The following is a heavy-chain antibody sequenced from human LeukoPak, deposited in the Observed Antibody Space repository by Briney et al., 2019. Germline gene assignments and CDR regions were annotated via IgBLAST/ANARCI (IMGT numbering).Heavy chain of an antibody. J-gene: IGHJ6*03. CDR1: GGSISSYY. D-gene: IGHD2-15*01. V-gene: IGHV4-34*01. Sequence: SETLSLTCTVSGGSISSYYWGWIRQPPGKGLEWIGEINHSGSTNYNPSLKSRVTISVDTSKNQFSLKLSSVTAADTAVYYCARGLRVAYYYYYYMDVWGKGTTVTVSS. CDR2: INHSGST. CDR3: ARGLRVAYYYYYYMDV.